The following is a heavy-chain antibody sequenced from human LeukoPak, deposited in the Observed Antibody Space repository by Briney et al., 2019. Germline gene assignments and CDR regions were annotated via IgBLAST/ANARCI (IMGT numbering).Heavy chain of an antibody. CDR1: GGSISSGSYY. CDR2: IYTSGST. V-gene: IGHV4-61*02. D-gene: IGHD3-10*01. CDR3: ARSGAGRWFGELLHYFDY. Sequence: SQTLSLTCTVSGGSISSGSYYWSWIRQPAVKGLEWIGRIYTSGSTNYNPSLKSRVTISVDTSKNQFSLKLSSVTAADTAVYYCARSGAGRWFGELLHYFDYWGQGTLVTVSS. J-gene: IGHJ4*02.